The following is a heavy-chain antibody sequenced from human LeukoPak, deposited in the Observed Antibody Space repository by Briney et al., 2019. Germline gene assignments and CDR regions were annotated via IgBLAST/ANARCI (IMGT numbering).Heavy chain of an antibody. V-gene: IGHV3-21*01. J-gene: IGHJ4*02. CDR3: ASLYTEVTMVRGVKPH. Sequence: GGSLRLSCAASGFTFSSYSTNWVRQAPGKGLEWVSSISSSSSYIYYADSVKGRFTISRDNAKNSLYLQMNSLRAEDTAVYYCASLYTEVTMVRGVKPHWGQGTLVTVSS. CDR1: GFTFSSYS. D-gene: IGHD3-10*01. CDR2: ISSSSSYI.